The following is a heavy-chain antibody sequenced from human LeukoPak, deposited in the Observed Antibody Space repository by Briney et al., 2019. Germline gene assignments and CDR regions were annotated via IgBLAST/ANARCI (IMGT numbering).Heavy chain of an antibody. Sequence: PGGSLRLSCAASGFTFSSYAVSWVRQAPGKGLEWVSAISDSGGGTYYADSVKGRFTISRDNSKNTLYLQMNSLRAEDTAVYYCAKDLDGSGYYYYYYGMDVWGQGTTVTVSS. CDR1: GFTFSSYA. J-gene: IGHJ6*02. V-gene: IGHV3-23*01. D-gene: IGHD3-22*01. CDR2: ISDSGGGT. CDR3: AKDLDGSGYYYYYYGMDV.